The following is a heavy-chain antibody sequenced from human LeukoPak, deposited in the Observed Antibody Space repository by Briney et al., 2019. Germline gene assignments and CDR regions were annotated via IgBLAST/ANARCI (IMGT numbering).Heavy chain of an antibody. D-gene: IGHD2-15*01. CDR3: AKDIEASI. Sequence: GGSLRLSCAASGFTFSNSAMSWVRQAPGKGLEWVSTYAISDHSAYYADSVKGRFTISRDNSKNTMYLQMNSLRAEDTAVYYCAKDIEASIWGQGTLVAVSS. CDR1: GFTFSNSA. J-gene: IGHJ4*02. V-gene: IGHV3-23*01. CDR2: YAISDHSA.